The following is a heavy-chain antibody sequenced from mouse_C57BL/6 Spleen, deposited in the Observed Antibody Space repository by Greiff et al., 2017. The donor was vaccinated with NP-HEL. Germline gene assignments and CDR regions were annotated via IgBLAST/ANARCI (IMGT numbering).Heavy chain of an antibody. Sequence: EVQLVESGGGLVKPGGSLKLSCAASGFTFSDYGMHWVRQAPEKGLEWVAYLSSGSSTIYYADTVTGRFTISRDNAKNTRFLQRTSVRSEDTAMYYWARRGDLPRDYFDYWGQGTTLTVSS. CDR1: GFTFSDYG. V-gene: IGHV5-17*01. CDR3: ARRGDLPRDYFDY. J-gene: IGHJ2*01. CDR2: LSSGSSTI.